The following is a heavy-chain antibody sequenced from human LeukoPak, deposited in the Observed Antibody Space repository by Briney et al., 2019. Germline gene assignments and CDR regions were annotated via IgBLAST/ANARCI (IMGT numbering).Heavy chain of an antibody. CDR1: GYIFTGYY. CDR2: INPNSGDT. Sequence: ASMKVSCKASGYIFTGYYMHWVRQAPGQGLEWMGWINPNSGDTNYAQKFQGRVTMTRDTSVSTAYMELSRLRSDDTAVYYCARVRYRLAETYIDYWGQRTLVTVSS. J-gene: IGHJ4*02. V-gene: IGHV1-2*02. D-gene: IGHD3-16*01. CDR3: ARVRYRLAETYIDY.